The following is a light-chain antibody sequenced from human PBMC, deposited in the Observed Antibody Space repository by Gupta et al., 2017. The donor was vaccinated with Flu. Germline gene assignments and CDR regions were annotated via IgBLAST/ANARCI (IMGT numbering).Light chain of an antibody. Sequence: EIVMTQSPATLSLSPGETATLSCRASESVRNSIAWYQQKPGQAPRLLVYDTSTRAIGVPARFSGGGSGADFTLTISSLQSEDFAVYYCQQYKDWPPEYTFGQGTRLQIK. CDR3: QQYKDWPPEYT. CDR1: ESVRNS. J-gene: IGKJ2*01. V-gene: IGKV3-15*01. CDR2: DTS.